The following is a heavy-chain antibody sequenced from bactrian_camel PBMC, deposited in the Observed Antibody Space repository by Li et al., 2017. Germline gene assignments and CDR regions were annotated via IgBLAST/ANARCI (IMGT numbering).Heavy chain of an antibody. D-gene: IGHD7*01. Sequence: HVQPVESGGGSVQAGGSLRLSCAVSEYMYRRYCMAWFRQAPGKEREGVAHIWTDTDGSGTAFYAASMKGRFNISRDDTENAFYLQMNNVKPEDTAMYYCAADFYNLQLARSYTYWGQGTQVTV. V-gene: IGHV3S1*01. CDR2: IWTDTDGSGTA. CDR3: AADFYNLQLARSYTY. CDR1: EYMYRRYC. J-gene: IGHJ4*01.